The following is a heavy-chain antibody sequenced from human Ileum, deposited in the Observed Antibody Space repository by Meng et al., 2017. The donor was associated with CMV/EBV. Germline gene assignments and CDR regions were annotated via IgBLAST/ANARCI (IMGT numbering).Heavy chain of an antibody. CDR1: GFTFGSYW. D-gene: IGHD6-13*01. Sequence: GESLKISCAAFGFTFGSYWMSWVRQAPGKEPEFVANINQDGSLRSYLDSVQGRFTISRDNAKASFYLHMNNLGPEDTAMYYCARDPGYSSFDYWGQGTLVTVSS. CDR2: INQDGSLR. J-gene: IGHJ4*02. CDR3: ARDPGYSSFDY. V-gene: IGHV3-7*01.